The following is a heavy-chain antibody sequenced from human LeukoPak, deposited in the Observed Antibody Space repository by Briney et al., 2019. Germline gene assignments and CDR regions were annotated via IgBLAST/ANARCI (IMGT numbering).Heavy chain of an antibody. CDR1: GFTFSSYW. Sequence: PGGSLRLSCAASGFTFSSYWRSWVRQAPGKGREWLANIKQDGSEKYYVDSVKGRFTISRDNAKNSLYLQMNSLRAEDTAVYYCARMDGTAGFFGYYYGMDVWGQGTTVTVSS. V-gene: IGHV3-7*03. J-gene: IGHJ6*02. D-gene: IGHD1-7*01. CDR2: IKQDGSEK. CDR3: ARMDGTAGFFGYYYGMDV.